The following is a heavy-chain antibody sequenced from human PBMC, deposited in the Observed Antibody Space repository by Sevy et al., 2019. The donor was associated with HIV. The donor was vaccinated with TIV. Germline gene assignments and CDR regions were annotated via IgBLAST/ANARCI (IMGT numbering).Heavy chain of an antibody. J-gene: IGHJ4*02. D-gene: IGHD6-19*01. CDR3: ARDPRSSGWYIPYYFDY. Sequence: KQSQTLSLTCAISGDSVSSNSAAWTWIRQSPSRGLEWLGRTYYRSQWYNDYAVSVKSRITINPDTSKNQFSLQLNYVTPEDTAVYYCARDPRSSGWYIPYYFDYWGQGTLVTVSS. CDR2: TYYRSQWYN. V-gene: IGHV6-1*01. CDR1: GDSVSSNSAA.